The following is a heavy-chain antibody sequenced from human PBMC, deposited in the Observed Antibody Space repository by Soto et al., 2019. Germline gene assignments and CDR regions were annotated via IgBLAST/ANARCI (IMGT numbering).Heavy chain of an antibody. D-gene: IGHD3-22*01. CDR1: GFTFSSYD. CDR2: IGTAGDT. V-gene: IGHV3-13*01. J-gene: IGHJ6*02. Sequence: GGSLRLSCAASGFTFSSYDMHWVRQATGKGLEWVSAIGTAGDTYYPGSVKGRFTISRENAKNSLYLQMNSLRAGDTAVYYCARGGYYDSSGYYYYYGMDVGGQGTTVTVSS. CDR3: ARGGYYDSSGYYYYYGMDV.